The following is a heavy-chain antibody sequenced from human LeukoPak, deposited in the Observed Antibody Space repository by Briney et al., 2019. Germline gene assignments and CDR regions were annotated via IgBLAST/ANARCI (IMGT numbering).Heavy chain of an antibody. V-gene: IGHV1-69*05. J-gene: IGHJ4*02. CDR3: ARGEPTNGYKSKHFDY. CDR1: GGTFSSYA. CDR2: IIPIFGTA. D-gene: IGHD5-24*01. Sequence: VASVKVSCKASGGTFSSYAISWVRQAPGQGLEWMGGIIPIFGTANYAQKFQGRVTITTDESTSTAYIELSSLRSEDTAVYYCARGEPTNGYKSKHFDYWGQGTLVTVSS.